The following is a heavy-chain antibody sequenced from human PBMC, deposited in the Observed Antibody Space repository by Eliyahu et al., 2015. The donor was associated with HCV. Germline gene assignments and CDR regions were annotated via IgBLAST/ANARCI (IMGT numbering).Heavy chain of an antibody. Sequence: EVQLVESGGGLVQPGGSLRLSCAASGFSISDHHMDWVRPXXPGKGLGWVGRSRKESNTDTTDYAASVKGRFTISRDDSKDSLYLQMNSLKTDDTAVYYCARVLAMDNYDTSGYSYEPYGMDVWGQGTTVTVSS. D-gene: IGHD3-22*01. J-gene: IGHJ6*02. CDR2: SRKESNTDTT. CDR3: ARVLAMDNYDTSGYSYEPYGMDV. CDR1: GFSISDHH. V-gene: IGHV3-72*01.